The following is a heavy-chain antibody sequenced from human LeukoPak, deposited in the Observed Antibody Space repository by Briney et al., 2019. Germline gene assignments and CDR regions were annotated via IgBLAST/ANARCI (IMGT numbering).Heavy chain of an antibody. CDR1: GFTFSSYA. CDR3: AKAPRYCSSTSCPSYYGMDV. Sequence: GGSLRLSCAASGFTFSSYAMSWVRQAPGKGLEWVSAISGSGGSTYYADSVKGRITISRDNSKNTLYLQMNSLRAEDTAVYYCAKAPRYCSSTSCPSYYGMDVWGQGTTVTVSS. J-gene: IGHJ6*02. D-gene: IGHD2-2*01. CDR2: ISGSGGST. V-gene: IGHV3-23*01.